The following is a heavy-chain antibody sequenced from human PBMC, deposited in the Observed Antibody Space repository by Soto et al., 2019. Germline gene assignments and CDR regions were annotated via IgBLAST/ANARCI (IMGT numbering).Heavy chain of an antibody. Sequence: EVQLLESGGGLVQPGGSLRLSCAASGFTFSSYAMSWVRQAPGKGLEWVSAISGSGGSTYYADSVKGQFTISRDNSKNTLYLQMNSLRAEDTAVYYCAKLDRYGSGSHGGNFDYWGRGTLVTVSS. CDR1: GFTFSSYA. V-gene: IGHV3-23*01. CDR3: AKLDRYGSGSHGGNFDY. J-gene: IGHJ4*02. CDR2: ISGSGGST. D-gene: IGHD3-10*01.